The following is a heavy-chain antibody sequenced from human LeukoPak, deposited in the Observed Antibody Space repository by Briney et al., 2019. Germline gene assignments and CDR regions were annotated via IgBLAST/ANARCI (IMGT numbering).Heavy chain of an antibody. Sequence: GGSLRLSCAASGFTFSSYAMHWVRQAPGKGLEWGAVISYDGSNKYYADSVKGRFTISRDNSKNTLYLQMNSLRAEDTAVYYCARETDSLRYFDWSPLDYWGQGTLVTVSS. V-gene: IGHV3-30*01. CDR1: GFTFSSYA. D-gene: IGHD3-9*01. J-gene: IGHJ4*02. CDR3: ARETDSLRYFDWSPLDY. CDR2: ISYDGSNK.